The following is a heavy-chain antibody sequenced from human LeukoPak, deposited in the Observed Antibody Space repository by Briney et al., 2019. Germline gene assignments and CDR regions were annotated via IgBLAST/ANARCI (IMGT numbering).Heavy chain of an antibody. D-gene: IGHD5-18*01. Sequence: SETLSLTCTVSGYSISSGYYWGWIRQPPGKGLEWIGSIYHSGSTYYNPSLKSRVTISVDTSKNQFSLKLGSVTAADTAVYYCARQIQLWLPGAFDIWGQGTMVTVSS. CDR2: IYHSGST. J-gene: IGHJ3*02. V-gene: IGHV4-38-2*02. CDR3: ARQIQLWLPGAFDI. CDR1: GYSISSGYY.